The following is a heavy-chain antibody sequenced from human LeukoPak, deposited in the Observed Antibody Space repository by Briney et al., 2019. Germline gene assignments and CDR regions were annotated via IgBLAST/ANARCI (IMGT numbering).Heavy chain of an antibody. CDR1: GGSISSYY. Sequence: SESLSLTCAVSGGSISSYYRSWIRQPAGKGLEWIWPIYTSGSSTYYASSKRRVTMTVDKYTNQSSLQLSTGTAADTAVYYCARVGHDILTGYYQEVNSFDPWGHGKLVTASS. D-gene: IGHD3-9*01. J-gene: IGHJ5*02. V-gene: IGHV4-59*10. CDR3: ARVGHDILTGYYQEVNSFDP. CDR2: IYTSGSS.